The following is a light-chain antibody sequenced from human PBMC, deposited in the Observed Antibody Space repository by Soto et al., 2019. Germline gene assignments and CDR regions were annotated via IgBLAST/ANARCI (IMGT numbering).Light chain of an antibody. CDR1: SSYVGGYNY. V-gene: IGLV2-14*03. J-gene: IGLJ1*01. CDR2: DVS. Sequence: ALTQPASVSGSPGQSIAISCTGTSSYVGGYNYVSWYQQHPGKAPKLMIYDVSNRPSGVSNRFSGSKSGNTASLTISGLQAEDEADYYCSSYTSSSTYVFGTGTKVTVL. CDR3: SSYTSSSTYV.